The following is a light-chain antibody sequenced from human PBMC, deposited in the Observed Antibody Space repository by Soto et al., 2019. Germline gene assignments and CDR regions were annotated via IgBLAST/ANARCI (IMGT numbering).Light chain of an antibody. CDR2: GAS. Sequence: EIVLTQSPGTLSLSPGERATLSCSASQSVSSSYLAWYQQKPGQAPRLLIYGASSRATGIPDRFSGSGAGTAFTITISRLEPEDFAVYYCQQYGSSPPWTLGQGTKVETK. CDR1: QSVSSSY. CDR3: QQYGSSPPWT. V-gene: IGKV3-20*01. J-gene: IGKJ1*01.